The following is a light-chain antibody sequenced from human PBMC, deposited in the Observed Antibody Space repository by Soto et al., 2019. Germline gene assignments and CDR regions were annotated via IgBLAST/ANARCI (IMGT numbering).Light chain of an antibody. CDR2: GAS. V-gene: IGKV3-15*01. J-gene: IGKJ3*01. Sequence: EIVLTQSPATLSVSPGARATLSCRASQSLNNNLAWYQQKPGQAPRLLIYGASTRATGVPARFSGSGSETEFTLTISSLQSEDFAVYYCQQYNKWPLTFGPGTKVDVK. CDR3: QQYNKWPLT. CDR1: QSLNNN.